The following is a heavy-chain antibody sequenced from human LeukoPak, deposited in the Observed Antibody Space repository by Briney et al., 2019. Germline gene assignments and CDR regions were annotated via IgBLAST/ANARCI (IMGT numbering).Heavy chain of an antibody. J-gene: IGHJ6*04. CDR3: AREGDSSSWYVLYYCMDV. CDR1: GYTFTSYA. Sequence: ASVKVSCKASGYTFTSYAMHWVRQAPGQRLAWMGWINAGNGNTKYSQKFQGRVNITRDTSASTAYMELSSLRSEDTAVYYCAREGDSSSWYVLYYCMDVWGKGTTVTVSS. V-gene: IGHV1-3*01. CDR2: INAGNGNT. D-gene: IGHD6-13*01.